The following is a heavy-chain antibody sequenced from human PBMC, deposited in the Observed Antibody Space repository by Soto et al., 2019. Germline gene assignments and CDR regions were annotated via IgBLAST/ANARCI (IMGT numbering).Heavy chain of an antibody. J-gene: IGHJ4*02. D-gene: IGHD3-22*01. V-gene: IGHV3-74*01. Sequence: GGSLRLSCAASGFTFSSYWMHWVRQAPGKGLVWVSRINSDGSSTTYADSVKGRFTISRDNAKNTLYLQMNSLRAEDTAVYYCARPYDSTGYSVDDYWGQGALVTVSS. CDR3: ARPYDSTGYSVDDY. CDR2: INSDGSST. CDR1: GFTFSSYW.